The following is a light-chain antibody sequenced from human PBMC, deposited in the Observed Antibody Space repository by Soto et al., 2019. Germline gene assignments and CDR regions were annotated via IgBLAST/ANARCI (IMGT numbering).Light chain of an antibody. CDR2: AAS. V-gene: IGKV1-39*01. Sequence: DIQMTQSPSSLSASVGDRVTIPCRASQSISNYLNWYQQKPGKAPKLLIYAASSLLSGVPSRFSGSGSGTDFTLNISSLQPEDFVTYYCQQSYSTPWTFGQGAMVEIK. J-gene: IGKJ1*01. CDR3: QQSYSTPWT. CDR1: QSISNY.